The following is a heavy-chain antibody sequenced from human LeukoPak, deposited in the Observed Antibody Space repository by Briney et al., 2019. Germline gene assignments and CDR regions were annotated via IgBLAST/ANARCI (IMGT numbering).Heavy chain of an antibody. V-gene: IGHV4-31*03. CDR2: IYYSGST. J-gene: IGHJ5*02. D-gene: IGHD6-25*01. Sequence: SQTLSLTCTVSGGSISSGGYYWSWLRQHPGKGLEWIGYIYYSGSTYYNPSLKSRVTISVDTSKNQFSLKLSSVTAADTAVYYCAAATGGYDVTFDPWGQGTLVTVSS. CDR1: GGSISSGGYY. CDR3: AAATGGYDVTFDP.